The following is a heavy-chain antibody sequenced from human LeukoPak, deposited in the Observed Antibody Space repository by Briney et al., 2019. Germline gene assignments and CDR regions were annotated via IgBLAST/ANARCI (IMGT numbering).Heavy chain of an antibody. CDR3: ARSNYGAYYYYYMDV. CDR2: IYYSGRT. Sequence: SETLSLTCTVSGGSISSYYWSWIRQPPGKGLEWIGYIYYSGRTNYNPSLKSRVTISVDTSKTQFSLKLSSVTAADTAVYYCARSNYGAYYYYYMDVWGKGTTVTVSS. V-gene: IGHV4-59*01. D-gene: IGHD4-11*01. CDR1: GGSISSYY. J-gene: IGHJ6*03.